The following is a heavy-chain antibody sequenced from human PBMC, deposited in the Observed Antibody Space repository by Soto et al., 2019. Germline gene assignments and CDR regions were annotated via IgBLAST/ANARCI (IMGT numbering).Heavy chain of an antibody. CDR2: IKSKTDGGTT. CDR1: GFTFSNAW. J-gene: IGHJ4*02. CDR3: TTLSYDFWSGYYFDY. V-gene: IGHV3-15*01. D-gene: IGHD3-3*01. Sequence: GGSLRLSCAASGFTFSNAWMSWVRQAPGKGLEWVGRIKSKTDGGTTDYAAPVKGRFTISRDDSKNTLYLQMNSLKTEDTAVYYCTTLSYDFWSGYYFDYWGQGTLVTVSS.